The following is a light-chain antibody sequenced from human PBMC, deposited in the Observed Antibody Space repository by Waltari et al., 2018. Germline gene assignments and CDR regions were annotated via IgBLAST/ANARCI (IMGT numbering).Light chain of an antibody. CDR3: AAWDDSLSGL. V-gene: IGLV1-47*01. CDR2: RNN. J-gene: IGLJ2*01. Sequence: QSVLTQPPSASGTPGPRVTISCSGSSSNIGSNYVYWYQQLPGTAPKLLIYRNNQRPSGVPDRFSGSKSGTSASLAISGLRSEDEADYYCAAWDDSLSGLFGGGTKLTVL. CDR1: SSNIGSNY.